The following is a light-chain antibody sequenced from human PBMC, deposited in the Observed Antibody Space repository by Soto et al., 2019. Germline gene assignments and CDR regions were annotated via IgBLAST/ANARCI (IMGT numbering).Light chain of an antibody. CDR2: DVS. Sequence: QSALTQPASVSGSPGQSITISCTGTSSDVGGYNYVSWYQQHPGKAPKLMIYDVSNRPSGVSNRFSGSKSGNTASLTISGLQAEDEADYHCSSYTSSSTPDVFGTGTKLTVL. CDR3: SSYTSSSTPDV. J-gene: IGLJ1*01. CDR1: SSDVGGYNY. V-gene: IGLV2-14*01.